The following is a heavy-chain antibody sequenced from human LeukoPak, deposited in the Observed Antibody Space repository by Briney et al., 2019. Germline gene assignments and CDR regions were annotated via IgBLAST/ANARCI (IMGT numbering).Heavy chain of an antibody. V-gene: IGHV4-61*02. CDR3: ARAFKTRGYSYGFSLSGKKDYYYYYYMDV. Sequence: SETLSLTCTVSGGSISSGSYYWSWIRQPAGKGLEWIGRIYTSGSTNYNPSLKSRVTISVDTSKNQFSLKLSSVTAADTAVYYCARAFKTRGYSYGFSLSGKKDYYYYYYMDVWGKGTTVTISS. CDR2: IYTSGST. CDR1: GGSISSGSYY. J-gene: IGHJ6*03. D-gene: IGHD5-18*01.